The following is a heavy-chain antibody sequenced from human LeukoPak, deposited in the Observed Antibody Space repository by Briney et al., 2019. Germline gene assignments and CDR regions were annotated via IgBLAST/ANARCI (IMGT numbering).Heavy chain of an antibody. CDR3: ARDTEEYSSSC. CDR1: GFTFSSYS. D-gene: IGHD6-13*01. J-gene: IGHJ4*02. V-gene: IGHV3-21*01. Sequence: GGSLRLSCAASGFTFSSYSMNWVRQAPGKGLEWGSSISSSSSYIYYADSVKGRFTISRDNAKNSLYLQMNSLRAEDTAVYYCARDTEEYSSSCWGQGTLVTVSS. CDR2: ISSSSSYI.